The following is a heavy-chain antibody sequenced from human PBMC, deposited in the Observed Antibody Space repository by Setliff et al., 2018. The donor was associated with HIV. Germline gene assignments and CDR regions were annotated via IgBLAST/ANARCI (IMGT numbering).Heavy chain of an antibody. D-gene: IGHD3-3*01. J-gene: IGHJ3*02. Sequence: LSLTCTVSGGSIRNEDYFWSWIRQPAGKGLEWIGRIYSSGSTYYQPSLQGRVSMSIDSSKNHFSLSLRYVTAADTAVYYCARSFSGRYFWSGYYTGPDPKGENAFDIWGQGTMVTVSS. CDR2: IYSSGST. CDR3: ARSFSGRYFWSGYYTGPDPKGENAFDI. CDR1: GGSIRNEDYF. V-gene: IGHV4-30-2*03.